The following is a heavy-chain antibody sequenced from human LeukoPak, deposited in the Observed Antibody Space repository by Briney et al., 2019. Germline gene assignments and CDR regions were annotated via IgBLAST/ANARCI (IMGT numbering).Heavy chain of an antibody. Sequence: PSETLSLTCNLSGGSITSHPWSWIRQPPGKGLEWIGYISSSGSTNFHPSFKSRVTISADRSKNQISLRMRSVTAADTAVYYCARHRYDYFDYWGQGTLVTVSS. CDR3: ARHRYDYFDY. J-gene: IGHJ4*02. CDR1: GGSITSHP. D-gene: IGHD3-16*02. V-gene: IGHV4-59*08. CDR2: ISSSGST.